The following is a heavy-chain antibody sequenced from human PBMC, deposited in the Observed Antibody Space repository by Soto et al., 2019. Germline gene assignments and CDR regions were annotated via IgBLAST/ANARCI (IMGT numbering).Heavy chain of an antibody. Sequence: EVQLLESGGGLVQPGGSLRLSCAASGFTFSTYAMSWVRQAPGKGLEWVSGIISSADSIYYADFVKGRFTVSRDNSMNTLYLQMISLGAEDAAVYDCAKVGGRGWVNWFDSWGQGTLVTVSS. CDR3: AKVGGRGWVNWFDS. D-gene: IGHD6-19*01. J-gene: IGHJ5*01. CDR1: GFTFSTYA. CDR2: IISSADSI. V-gene: IGHV3-23*01.